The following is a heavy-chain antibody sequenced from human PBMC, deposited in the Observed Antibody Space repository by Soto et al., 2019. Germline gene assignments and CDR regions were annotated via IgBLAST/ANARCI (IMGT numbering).Heavy chain of an antibody. D-gene: IGHD3-3*01. CDR3: ARERRSRIFGGFDP. J-gene: IGHJ5*02. V-gene: IGHV4-59*01. Sequence: QVQLQESGPGLVKPSEPLSLTCTVSGGSISPYYWSWIRQRPGRGLAWSGYIYSSGSTKYHPSLESRVTIAVDTSKNQSSQKLTSVTAADTAVYYCARERRSRIFGGFDPWGQGTLVTVSA. CDR1: GGSISPYY. CDR2: IYSSGST.